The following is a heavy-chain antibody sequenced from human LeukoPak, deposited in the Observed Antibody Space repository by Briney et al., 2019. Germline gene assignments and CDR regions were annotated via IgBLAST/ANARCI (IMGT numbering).Heavy chain of an antibody. V-gene: IGHV3-64*01. J-gene: IGHJ4*02. Sequence: GGSLRLSCAASGFTFSSYAMHWVRQAPGKGLEYVSAISSNGGSTYYANSVKGRFTISRDNSKNTLYLQMGSPRAEDMAVYYCARTNRDGSYYYFDYWGQGTLVTVSS. CDR1: GFTFSSYA. CDR2: ISSNGGST. D-gene: IGHD1-26*01. CDR3: ARTNRDGSYYYFDY.